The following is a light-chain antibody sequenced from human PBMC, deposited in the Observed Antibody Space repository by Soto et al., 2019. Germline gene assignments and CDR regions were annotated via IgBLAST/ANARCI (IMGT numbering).Light chain of an antibody. J-gene: IGKJ1*01. V-gene: IGKV3-20*01. CDR1: QSVSSSY. CDR2: GAS. Sequence: EIVLTQSPGTLSLSPGERATLSCRASQSVSSSYLAWYQQKPGQAPRLLIYGASSRATGIPDRFSGSGSGTDFTLTISRLEPEDFAVYDCQQYGYSPWTFGQGTKVDIK. CDR3: QQYGYSPWT.